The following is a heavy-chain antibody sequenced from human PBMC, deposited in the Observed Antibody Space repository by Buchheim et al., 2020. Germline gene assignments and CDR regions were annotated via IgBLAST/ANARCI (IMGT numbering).Heavy chain of an antibody. Sequence: QVQLVQSGAEVKKPGSSVKVSCKASGGTFSSYTISWVRQAPGQGLEWMGRIIPILGIANYAQKFQGRVTITADKSTSTAYMELSSLRSEDTAVYYCARSESQILEWLLYGVMDVWGQGTT. V-gene: IGHV1-69*02. CDR2: IIPILGIA. J-gene: IGHJ6*02. D-gene: IGHD3-3*01. CDR1: GGTFSSYT. CDR3: ARSESQILEWLLYGVMDV.